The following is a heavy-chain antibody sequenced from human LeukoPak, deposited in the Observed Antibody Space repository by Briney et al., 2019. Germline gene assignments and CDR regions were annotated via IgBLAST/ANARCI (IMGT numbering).Heavy chain of an antibody. CDR1: GFTVSSNY. CDR3: ARGARDYFELDY. CDR2: IHSGGTT. J-gene: IGHJ4*01. D-gene: IGHD3-22*01. V-gene: IGHV3-66*01. Sequence: GGSLRLSCAASGFTVSSNYMSWVRQAPGKGLEWVSVIHSGGTTYYADSVEDRFTISRDNSKNTLFLQMDSLRVEDTAVYYCARGARDYFELDYWGQEPWPPSPQ.